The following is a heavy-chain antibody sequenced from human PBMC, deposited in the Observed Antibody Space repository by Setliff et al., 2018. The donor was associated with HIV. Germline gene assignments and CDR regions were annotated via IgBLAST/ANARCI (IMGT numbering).Heavy chain of an antibody. J-gene: IGHJ1*01. Sequence: ASVKVSCKASGYTFTSYYIHWVRQAPGQGLEWMGIVIPSTGDTDYAQNFQGRVTMTRDTSTNTVYMDLSSLKSEDTAVYYCATIRAYYYDSSGQEYFQYWGHGTLVTVSS. CDR1: GYTFTSYY. CDR3: ATIRAYYYDSSGQEYFQY. D-gene: IGHD3-22*01. V-gene: IGHV1-46*01. CDR2: VIPSTGDT.